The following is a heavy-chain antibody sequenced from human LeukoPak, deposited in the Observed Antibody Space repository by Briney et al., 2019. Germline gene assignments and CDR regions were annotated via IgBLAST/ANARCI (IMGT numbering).Heavy chain of an antibody. CDR2: INAGNGNT. D-gene: IGHD3-9*01. CDR1: GYTFTSYA. J-gene: IGHJ5*02. V-gene: IGHV1-3*01. CDR3: AREYYDILTGGSYNWFDP. Sequence: GASVKVSCKASGYTFTSYAMHWVRQAPGQRLEWMGWINAGNGNTKYSQKFQGRVTITRDTSASAAYMELSSLRSEDTAVYYCAREYYDILTGGSYNWFDPWGQGTLVTVSS.